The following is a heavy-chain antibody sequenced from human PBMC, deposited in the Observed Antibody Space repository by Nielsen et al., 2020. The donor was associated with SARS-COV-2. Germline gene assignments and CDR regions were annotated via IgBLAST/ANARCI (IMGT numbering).Heavy chain of an antibody. J-gene: IGHJ4*02. V-gene: IGHV3-48*01. D-gene: IGHD1-14*01. Sequence: GSLKISCAASGFAFSGYSMNWVRQAPGKGLEWLSYISSGSSTMYYADSVKGRFTISRDNAKDSLYLRMNSLRAEDTAIYYCARDREPGYNAVDYWGQGTLVTVSS. CDR1: GFAFSGYS. CDR3: ARDREPGYNAVDY. CDR2: ISSGSSTM.